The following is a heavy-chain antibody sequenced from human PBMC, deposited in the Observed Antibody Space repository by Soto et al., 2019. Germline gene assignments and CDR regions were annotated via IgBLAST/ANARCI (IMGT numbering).Heavy chain of an antibody. J-gene: IGHJ5*02. V-gene: IGHV4-39*01. Sequence: QLQLQESGPGLVKPSETLSLTCTVSGGSISSSSYYWGWIRQPPGKGLEWIGSIYYSGSTYYNPSLKSRVTISVDTSKNQFSLKLSSVTAADTAVYYCARLGGSSAVAGNWFDPWGQGTLVTVSS. D-gene: IGHD6-19*01. CDR1: GGSISSSSYY. CDR3: ARLGGSSAVAGNWFDP. CDR2: IYYSGST.